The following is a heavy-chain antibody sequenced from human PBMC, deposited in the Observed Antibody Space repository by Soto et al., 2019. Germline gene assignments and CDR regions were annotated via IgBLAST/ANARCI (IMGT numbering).Heavy chain of an antibody. D-gene: IGHD5-18*01. Sequence: SETLSLTCSVSGGSVNGGSYYWTWVRQPPGKGLEWIGNIHNSGATNYNPSLQNRLTISIDTSKNQYSLKLTSVTAADAALYYCARDIRGFSRALDYWGRGTTVTVSS. CDR2: IHNSGAT. CDR1: GGSVNGGSYY. J-gene: IGHJ4*02. CDR3: ARDIRGFSRALDY. V-gene: IGHV4-61*01.